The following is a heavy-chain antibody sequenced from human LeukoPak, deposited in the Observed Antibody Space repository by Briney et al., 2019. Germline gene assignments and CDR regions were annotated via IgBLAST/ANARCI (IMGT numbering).Heavy chain of an antibody. CDR1: GFTFSSYA. V-gene: IGHV3-23*01. Sequence: PGGSLRLSCAASGFTFSSYAMSWVRQAPGKGLEWVSAISGSGGSTYYADSVKGRFTISRDNSKNTLYLQMNSLRAEDTAVYYCASGYSSSDYFDYWGQGTLVTVSS. CDR3: ASGYSSSDYFDY. D-gene: IGHD6-6*01. J-gene: IGHJ4*02. CDR2: ISGSGGST.